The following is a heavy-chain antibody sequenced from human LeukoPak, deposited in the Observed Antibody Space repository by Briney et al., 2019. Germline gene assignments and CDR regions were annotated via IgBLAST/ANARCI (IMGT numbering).Heavy chain of an antibody. Sequence: SETLSLTCTVSGGSISSYYWSWIRQPPGKGLEWIGYIYYSGSTNYNPSLKSRVTISVDTSKNQFSLKLSSVTAADTAVYYCARQTTLWSVSDYWGQGTLVTVSS. D-gene: IGHD3-10*01. J-gene: IGHJ4*02. CDR2: IYYSGST. V-gene: IGHV4-59*08. CDR1: GGSISSYY. CDR3: ARQTTLWSVSDY.